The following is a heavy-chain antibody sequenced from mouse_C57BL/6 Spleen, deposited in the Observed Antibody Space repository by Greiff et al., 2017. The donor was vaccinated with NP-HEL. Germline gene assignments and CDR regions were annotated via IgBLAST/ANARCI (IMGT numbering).Heavy chain of an antibody. CDR2: FYPGSGSI. V-gene: IGHV1-62-2*01. J-gene: IGHJ2*01. CDR1: GYTFTEYT. D-gene: IGHD2-2*01. CDR3: ARHEEAALYYGYDDAGYFDY. Sequence: QVQLKQSGAELVKPGASVKLSCKASGYTFTEYTIHWVKQRSGQGLEWIGWFYPGSGSIKYNEKFKDKATLTADKSSSTVYMELSRLTSEDSAVYFCARHEEAALYYGYDDAGYFDYWGQGTTLTVSS.